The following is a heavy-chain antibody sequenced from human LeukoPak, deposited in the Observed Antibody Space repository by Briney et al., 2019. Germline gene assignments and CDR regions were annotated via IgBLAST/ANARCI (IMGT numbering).Heavy chain of an antibody. Sequence: PGGSLRLSCAASGFTFSSSWMNWVRRAPGKGLGWVANINPDGSQKRFVDSVMGRFTMSRDNAKNSLYLQMNSLRVEDTAVFYCAAWTDRGYNFWGQGTLVTVSS. V-gene: IGHV3-7*01. CDR3: AAWTDRGYNF. J-gene: IGHJ4*02. CDR2: INPDGSQK. CDR1: GFTFSSSW. D-gene: IGHD5-24*01.